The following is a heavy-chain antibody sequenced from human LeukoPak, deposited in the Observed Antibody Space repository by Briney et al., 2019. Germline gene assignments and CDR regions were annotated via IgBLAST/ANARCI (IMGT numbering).Heavy chain of an antibody. D-gene: IGHD5-24*01. CDR3: ARESRDGYNTPFDY. CDR2: IYYSGST. Sequence: SETLSLTCTVSGGSISSYYWSWIRQPPGKGLEWIGYIYYSGSTNYNPSLKSRVTISVDTSKNQFSLKLSSVTAEDTAVYYCARESRDGYNTPFDYWGQGTLVTVSS. J-gene: IGHJ4*02. V-gene: IGHV4-59*01. CDR1: GGSISSYY.